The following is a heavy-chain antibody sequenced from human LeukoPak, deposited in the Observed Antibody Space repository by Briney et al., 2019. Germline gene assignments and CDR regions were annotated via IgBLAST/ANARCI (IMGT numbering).Heavy chain of an antibody. D-gene: IGHD4-17*01. J-gene: IGHJ3*02. CDR2: INHSGST. CDR1: GGSFSGYY. CDR3: ARQHGDYGFRAFDI. Sequence: SSETLSLTCAVYGGSFSGYYWSWIRQPPGKGLEWIGEINHSGSTNYNPSLKSRVTISVDTSKNQFSLKLSSVTAADTAVYYCARQHGDYGFRAFDIWGQGTMVTVSS. V-gene: IGHV4-34*01.